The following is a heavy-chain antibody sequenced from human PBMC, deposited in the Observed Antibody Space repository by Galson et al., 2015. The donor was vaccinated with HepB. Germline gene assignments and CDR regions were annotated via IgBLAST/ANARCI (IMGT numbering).Heavy chain of an antibody. CDR3: ARAGRTALDYDDSSAFMFHGMDV. CDR2: IWYDGSNK. J-gene: IGHJ6*02. D-gene: IGHD3-22*01. Sequence: SLRLSCAASGFIFSTYAFHWVRQAPGKGLEWVAVIWYDGSNKFYADSVKGRFTISRDNSKNTVYLQMNSLRAEDTSIYYCARAGRTALDYDDSSAFMFHGMDVWGRGSTVSVSS. CDR1: GFIFSTYA. V-gene: IGHV3-33*01.